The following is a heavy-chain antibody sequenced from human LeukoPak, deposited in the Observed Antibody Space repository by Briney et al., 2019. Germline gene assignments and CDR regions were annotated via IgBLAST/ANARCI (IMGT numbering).Heavy chain of an antibody. J-gene: IGHJ5*02. CDR2: ISGSGGST. CDR3: AKDRVRNADGLGNWFDP. CDR1: GFTFSSYA. Sequence: GGSLRLSCAASGFTFSSYAMSWVRQAPGKGLEWVSAISGSGGSTYYADSVKGRFTISRDNSKNTLYLQMNSLRAEDTAVYYCAKDRVRNADGLGNWFDPWGQGTLVTVSS. D-gene: IGHD3-10*01. V-gene: IGHV3-23*01.